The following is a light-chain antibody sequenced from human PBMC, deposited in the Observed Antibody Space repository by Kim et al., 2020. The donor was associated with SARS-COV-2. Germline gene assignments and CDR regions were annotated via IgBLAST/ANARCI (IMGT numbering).Light chain of an antibody. J-gene: IGLJ3*02. CDR3: QTWGTGFRV. CDR2: VNSDGSH. V-gene: IGLV4-69*01. CDR1: SGHSNYA. Sequence: QLVLTQSPSASASLGASVKLTCTLSSGHSNYAIAWHQQQPEKGPQYLLKVNSDGSHSKGDGSPDRFSGSSSGAERYLTIHSLQSEDEADYYCQTWGTGFRVFGGGTQLTVL.